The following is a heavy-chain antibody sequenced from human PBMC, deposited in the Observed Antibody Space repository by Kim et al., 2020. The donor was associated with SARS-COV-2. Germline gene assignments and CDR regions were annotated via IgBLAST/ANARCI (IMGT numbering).Heavy chain of an antibody. CDR1: GFTVSSNY. Sequence: GGSLRLSCAASGFTVSSNYMSWVRQAPGKGLEWVSVIYSGGSTYYADSVKGQFTISRDNSKNTLYLQMNSLRAEDTAVYYCARGFYCSGGSCYFDAFDIWGQGTMVTVSS. CDR2: IYSGGST. V-gene: IGHV3-53*01. J-gene: IGHJ3*02. CDR3: ARGFYCSGGSCYFDAFDI. D-gene: IGHD2-15*01.